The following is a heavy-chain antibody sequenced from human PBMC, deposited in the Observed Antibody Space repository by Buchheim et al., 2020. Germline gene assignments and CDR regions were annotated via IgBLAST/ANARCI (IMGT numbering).Heavy chain of an antibody. V-gene: IGHV3-33*01. Sequence: QVQLVESGGGVVQPGRSLRLPCAASGFTFSSYGMHWVRQAPGKGLEWVAVIWYDGSNKYYADSVKGRFTISRDNSKNTLYLQMNSLRAEDTAVYYCARENGYSSSWYRDYYYGMDVWGQGTT. CDR1: GFTFSSYG. CDR2: IWYDGSNK. D-gene: IGHD6-13*01. J-gene: IGHJ6*02. CDR3: ARENGYSSSWYRDYYYGMDV.